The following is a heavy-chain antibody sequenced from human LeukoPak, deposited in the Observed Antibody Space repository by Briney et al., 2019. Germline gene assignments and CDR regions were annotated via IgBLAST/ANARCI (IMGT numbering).Heavy chain of an antibody. CDR1: GGSISSYY. V-gene: IGHV4-59*01. Sequence: DPSETLSLTCTVSGGSISSYYWSWIRQPPGKGLEWIGYIYYSGSTNYNPSLKSRVTISVDTSKNQFSLKLSSVTAADTAVYYCARAVYSSSALDYWGQGTLVTVSS. CDR3: ARAVYSSSALDY. CDR2: IYYSGST. J-gene: IGHJ4*02. D-gene: IGHD6-13*01.